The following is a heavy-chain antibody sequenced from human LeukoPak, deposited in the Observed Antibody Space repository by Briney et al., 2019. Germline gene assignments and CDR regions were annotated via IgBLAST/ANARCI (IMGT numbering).Heavy chain of an antibody. CDR2: IIPIFGTA. J-gene: IGHJ6*02. CDR3: ARGSTQQLDYYYYYGMDV. D-gene: IGHD6-13*01. V-gene: IGHV1-69*13. CDR1: GGTLSSYA. Sequence: ASVKVSCKASGGTLSSYAISWVRQAPGQGLEWMGGIIPIFGTANYAQKFQGRVTITADESTSTAYMELSSLRSEDTAVYYCARGSTQQLDYYYYYGMDVWGQGTTVTVSS.